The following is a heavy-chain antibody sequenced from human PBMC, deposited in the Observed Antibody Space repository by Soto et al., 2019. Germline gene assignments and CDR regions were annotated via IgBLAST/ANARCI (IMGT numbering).Heavy chain of an antibody. D-gene: IGHD5-12*01. CDR1: GYSFTSYW. J-gene: IGHJ6*02. Sequence: GAEVKKPGESLRISCKGSGYSFTSYWISWVRQMPGKGLEWMGRIDPSDSYTNYSPSLQGHVTISADKSISTAYLQWSSLKASDTAMYYCARRVRDGSGYEGYYYYYGMDVWGQGTTVTVSS. V-gene: IGHV5-10-1*01. CDR3: ARRVRDGSGYEGYYYYYGMDV. CDR2: IDPSDSYT.